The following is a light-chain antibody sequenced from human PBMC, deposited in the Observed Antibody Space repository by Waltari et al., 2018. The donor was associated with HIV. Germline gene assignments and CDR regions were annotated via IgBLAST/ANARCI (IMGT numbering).Light chain of an antibody. V-gene: IGKV3-15*01. CDR3: QQYNSWPPYT. CDR1: QSIGSR. J-gene: IGKJ2*01. Sequence: EIVMTQSPATLSVSPGERATLSRSASQSIGSRLAWYQQKPGQAPRLLIYGASTRATGIPARISGSGSGTDFTLTISSLQSEDVAVYYCQQYNSWPPYTFGQGTKLEIK. CDR2: GAS.